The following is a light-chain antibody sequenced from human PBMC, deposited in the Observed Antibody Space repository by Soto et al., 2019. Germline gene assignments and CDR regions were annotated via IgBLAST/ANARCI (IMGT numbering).Light chain of an antibody. V-gene: IGKV3-15*01. J-gene: IGKJ5*01. CDR3: QQYNNWPPA. CDR2: GAS. Sequence: EIVMTQSPATLSVSPGERATLSCRASQSVSSNLAWYQQKPGQAPRLLIYGASTRATGIPARFSGSGSGTEFTLTISGLQSEDFAVYYCQQYNNWPPAFGQGTRLEI. CDR1: QSVSSN.